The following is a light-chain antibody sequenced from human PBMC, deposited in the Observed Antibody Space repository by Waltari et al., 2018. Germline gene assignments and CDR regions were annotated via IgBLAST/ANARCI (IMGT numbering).Light chain of an antibody. V-gene: IGKV1-5*03. Sequence: DIQLTQSPSTLSASVGDRVTITCRASQSISNWLSWYQQKPGKDPKLLIYKASGLESGVPSRFSGSGSGTEFTLTISGLQLDDFATYFCQQYDTYAFGQGTKVEI. CDR1: QSISNW. CDR2: KAS. CDR3: QQYDTYA. J-gene: IGKJ1*01.